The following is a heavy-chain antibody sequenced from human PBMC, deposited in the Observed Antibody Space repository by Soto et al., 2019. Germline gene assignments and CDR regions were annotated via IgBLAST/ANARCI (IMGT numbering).Heavy chain of an antibody. D-gene: IGHD3-22*01. CDR3: AREPIITMIVVVITASSPYYGMDV. CDR2: INAGNGNT. CDR1: GYTFTSYA. Sequence: ASVKVSCKASGYTFTSYAMHWVRQAPGQRLEWMGWINAGNGNTKYSQKFQGRVTITRDTSASTAYMELSSLRSQDTAVYYCAREPIITMIVVVITASSPYYGMDVWGQGTTVTVSS. V-gene: IGHV1-3*01. J-gene: IGHJ6*02.